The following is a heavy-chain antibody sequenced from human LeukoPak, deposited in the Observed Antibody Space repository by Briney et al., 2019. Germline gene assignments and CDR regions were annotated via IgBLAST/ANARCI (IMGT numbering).Heavy chain of an antibody. CDR1: GFIFTDYW. J-gene: IGHJ4*02. Sequence: PGGSLRLSCAASGFIFTDYWMNWVRQAPGKGLEWVAMIKYDGIDKQYLDSVKGRFTVSRDNAKNSVYLEMNSLRAEDTAVYYCAKDTHPGGAALGLFDYWGQGTLVTVSS. CDR2: IKYDGIDK. D-gene: IGHD6-13*01. V-gene: IGHV3-7*01. CDR3: AKDTHPGGAALGLFDY.